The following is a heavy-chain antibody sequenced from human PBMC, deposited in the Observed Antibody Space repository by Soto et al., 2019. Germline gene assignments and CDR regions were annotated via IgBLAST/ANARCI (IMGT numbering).Heavy chain of an antibody. CDR2: IYHSGST. J-gene: IGHJ4*02. Sequence: PSETLSLTCAVSGGSISSGGYSWIWIRQPPGKGLEWIGYIYHSGSTYYNPSLKSRVTISVDRSKNQFSLKLSPVTAADTAVYYCIVRDGYKVDYWGQGTLVTVSS. CDR1: GGSISSGGYS. D-gene: IGHD5-12*01. V-gene: IGHV4-30-2*01. CDR3: IVRDGYKVDY.